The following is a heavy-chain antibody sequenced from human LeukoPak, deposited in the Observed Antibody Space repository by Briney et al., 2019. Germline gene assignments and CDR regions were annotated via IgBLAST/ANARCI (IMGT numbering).Heavy chain of an antibody. CDR3: ARLYGSYPGWFDP. CDR1: GFTFSSYG. Sequence: GRSLRLSCAASGFTFSSYGMHWVRQAPGKGLGWVAVIWYDGSNKYYADSVKGRFTISRDNSENALYLQMNSLRAEDTAVYYCARLYGSYPGWFDPWGQGTLVTVSS. J-gene: IGHJ5*02. V-gene: IGHV3-33*01. D-gene: IGHD2-15*01. CDR2: IWYDGSNK.